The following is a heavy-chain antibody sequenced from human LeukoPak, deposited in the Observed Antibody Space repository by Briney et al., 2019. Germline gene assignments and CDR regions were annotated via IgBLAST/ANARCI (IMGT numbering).Heavy chain of an antibody. D-gene: IGHD6-13*01. V-gene: IGHV4-30-4*01. CDR1: GGSISSGDYY. Sequence: SETLSLTCTVSGGSISSGDYYWSWIRQPPGKGLEWIGYIYYSGSTYHNPSLKSRVTISVDTSKNQFSLKLSSVTAADTAVYYCARGTTQDIAAAGTCYFDYWGQGTLVTVSS. CDR2: IYYSGST. J-gene: IGHJ4*02. CDR3: ARGTTQDIAAAGTCYFDY.